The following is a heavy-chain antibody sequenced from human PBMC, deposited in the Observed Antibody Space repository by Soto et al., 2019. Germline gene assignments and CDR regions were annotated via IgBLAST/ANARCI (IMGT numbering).Heavy chain of an antibody. J-gene: IGHJ3*02. CDR3: ARDYPSNYNMIVVVTPFDI. CDR2: ISAYNGNT. D-gene: IGHD3-22*01. CDR1: GYTFSSYV. V-gene: IGHV1-18*01. Sequence: VKVSCKAVGYTFSSYVISWVRQAPGQGLEWMGWISAYNGNTIYAQKLQGRVTMTTDTSTSTAYMELRGLRSDDTAVYYGARDYPSNYNMIVVVTPFDIWGQGTMVTVSS.